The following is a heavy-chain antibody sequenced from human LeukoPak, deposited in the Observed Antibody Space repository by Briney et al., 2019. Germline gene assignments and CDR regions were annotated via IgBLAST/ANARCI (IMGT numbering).Heavy chain of an antibody. CDR3: AKSNSPGIAVAGTFDI. CDR2: ISWNSGSI. Sequence: GRSLRLSCAASGSTFDDYAMHWVRQAPGKGLEWVSGISWNSGSIGYADSVKGRFTISRDNAKNSLYLQMNSLRAEDTALYYCAKSNSPGIAVAGTFDIWGQGTMVTVSS. V-gene: IGHV3-9*01. J-gene: IGHJ3*02. D-gene: IGHD6-19*01. CDR1: GSTFDDYA.